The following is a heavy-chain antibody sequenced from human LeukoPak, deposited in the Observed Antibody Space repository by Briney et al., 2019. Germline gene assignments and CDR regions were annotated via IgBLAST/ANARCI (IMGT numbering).Heavy chain of an antibody. CDR2: ISSSSSTI. Sequence: GGSLRLSCAASGFTFSSYSMNWVRQAPGKGLEWVSYISSSSSTIYYADSVKGRFTISRDNAKNSLYLQMNSLRAEDTAVYYCARDGFSSSWPDYYYYYIDVWGKGTTVTVSS. CDR1: GFTFSSYS. V-gene: IGHV3-48*01. D-gene: IGHD6-13*01. CDR3: ARDGFSSSWPDYYYYYIDV. J-gene: IGHJ6*03.